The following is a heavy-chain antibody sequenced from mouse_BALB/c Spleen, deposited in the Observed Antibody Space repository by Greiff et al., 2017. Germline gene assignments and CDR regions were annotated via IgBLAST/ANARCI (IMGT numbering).Heavy chain of an antibody. V-gene: IGHV5-6-3*01. CDR1: GFTFSSYG. D-gene: IGHD2-1*01. CDR3: AREGEYGNYVSWFAY. J-gene: IGHJ3*01. CDR2: INSNGGST. Sequence: EVQGVESGGGLVQPGGSLKLSCAASGFTFSSYGMSWVRQTPDKRLELVATINSNGGSTYYTDSVKGRFTISRDNAKNTLYLQMSSLKSEDTAMYYCAREGEYGNYVSWFAYWGQGTLVTVSA.